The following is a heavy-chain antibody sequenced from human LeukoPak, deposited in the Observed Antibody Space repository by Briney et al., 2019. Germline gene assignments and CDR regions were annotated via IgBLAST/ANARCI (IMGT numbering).Heavy chain of an antibody. J-gene: IGHJ4*02. V-gene: IGHV4-61*01. CDR1: GGSVNGDNYY. Sequence: PSETLSLTCTVSGGSVNGDNYYWSWIRQPPGKGLEWIGYIYYSGSTNYNPSLKSRVTMSVDTSKNQLSLKLSSVTAADTAVYYCARDYHDSSWYYFDYWGQGTLVTVAS. CDR3: ARDYHDSSWYYFDY. CDR2: IYYSGST. D-gene: IGHD6-13*01.